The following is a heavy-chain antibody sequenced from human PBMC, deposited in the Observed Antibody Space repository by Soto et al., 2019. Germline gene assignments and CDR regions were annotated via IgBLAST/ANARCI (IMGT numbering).Heavy chain of an antibody. Sequence: SETLSLTCTASGGSISRYHRNSVRLPPGKGLEWIGYIYYSGSTNYNPSLKSRVTISVDTSKNQFSLKLSSVTAADTAAYYCARHGIYSSGYYYYMDVWGKGTTVTVSS. V-gene: IGHV4-59*08. J-gene: IGHJ6*03. D-gene: IGHD6-19*01. CDR3: ARHGIYSSGYYYYMDV. CDR1: GGSISRYH. CDR2: IYYSGST.